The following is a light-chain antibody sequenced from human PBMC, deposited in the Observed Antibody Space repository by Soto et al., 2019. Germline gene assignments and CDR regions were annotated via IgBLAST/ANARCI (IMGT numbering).Light chain of an antibody. J-gene: IGKJ5*01. CDR3: QQYKSDPIT. CDR2: DAS. Sequence: DIQMTQSPSTLSASVGDRVTITCRASQSISSWLAWYQQKPGKAPKLLIYDASSLESGVPSRFSGSRSGTEFTLTISSLQPDDFATYYSQQYKSDPITCCQGTPLEIK. V-gene: IGKV1-5*01. CDR1: QSISSW.